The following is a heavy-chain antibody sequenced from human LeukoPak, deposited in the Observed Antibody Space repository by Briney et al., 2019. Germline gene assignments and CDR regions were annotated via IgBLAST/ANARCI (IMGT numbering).Heavy chain of an antibody. CDR1: GYTFTSYY. CDR2: INPSGGST. Sequence: ASVKVSCKASGYTFTSYYMHWVRQAPGQGLEWMGIINPSGGSTSYAQKFQGRVTMTRDMSTSTVYMELSSLRSEDTAVYYCARHKGEGGSYPKYYFDYWGQGTLVTVSS. V-gene: IGHV1-46*01. J-gene: IGHJ4*02. CDR3: ARHKGEGGSYPKYYFDY. D-gene: IGHD1-26*01.